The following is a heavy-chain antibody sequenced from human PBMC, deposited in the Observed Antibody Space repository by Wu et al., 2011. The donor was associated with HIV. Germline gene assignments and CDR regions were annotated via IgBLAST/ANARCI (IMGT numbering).Heavy chain of an antibody. CDR3: ASVRCHVDHCYFPLLGTAFDI. CDR2: INGYNGNS. J-gene: IGHJ3*02. V-gene: IGHV1-18*01. Sequence: QVQLVQSGDEVKKPGASVKVSCKASGKGFPTSIVTWVRQAPGQGLEWLGWINGYNGNSRYRQNFQDRVSMSTDSATTTAYMELRSLRSDDTAVYYCASVRCHVDHCYFPLLGTAFDIWGQGTVVTVSS. D-gene: IGHD2-15*01. CDR1: GKGFPTSI.